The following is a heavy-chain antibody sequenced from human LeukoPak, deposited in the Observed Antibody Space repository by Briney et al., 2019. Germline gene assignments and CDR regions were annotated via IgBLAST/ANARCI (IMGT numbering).Heavy chain of an antibody. D-gene: IGHD1-26*01. J-gene: IGHJ4*02. CDR3: AKDEGIVGATAFDY. CDR2: IRYDGSNK. CDR1: GFTFSSYG. Sequence: GSLRLSCAASGFTFSSYGMHWVRQAPGKGLEWVAFIRYDGSNKYYADSVKGRFTISRDNSKNTLYLQMNSLRAEDTAVYYCAKDEGIVGATAFDYWGQGTLVTVSS. V-gene: IGHV3-30*02.